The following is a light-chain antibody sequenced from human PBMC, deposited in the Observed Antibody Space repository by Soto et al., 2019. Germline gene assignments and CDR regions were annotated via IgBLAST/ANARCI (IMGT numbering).Light chain of an antibody. Sequence: EIVLTQSPGTLSLSPGERATLSCRASQSVSSRYFAWYQQKPGQAPRLLIYGASGRATGIPDRFSGSGSGTDFTLTISRLEPEDFAVYYCQQYGSSPITFGQGTRLEIK. CDR1: QSVSSRY. V-gene: IGKV3-20*01. CDR3: QQYGSSPIT. CDR2: GAS. J-gene: IGKJ5*01.